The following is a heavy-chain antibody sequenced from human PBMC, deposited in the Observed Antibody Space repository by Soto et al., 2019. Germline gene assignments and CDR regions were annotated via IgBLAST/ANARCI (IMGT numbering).Heavy chain of an antibody. CDR2: ISSSGSAI. CDR1: GFIFSYYE. Sequence: GGSLRLSCAASGFIFSYYEMNWVRQAPGKGLEWISYISSSGSAIYYADSMKGRFTISRDNAESSLYLLMNSLRAEDTAVYYCARDLYSAYGMDVWGQGTTVTVSS. D-gene: IGHD2-21*01. CDR3: ARDLYSAYGMDV. J-gene: IGHJ6*02. V-gene: IGHV3-48*03.